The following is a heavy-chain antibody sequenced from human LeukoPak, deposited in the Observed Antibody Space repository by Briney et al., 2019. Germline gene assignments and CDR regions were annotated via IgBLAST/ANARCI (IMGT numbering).Heavy chain of an antibody. J-gene: IGHJ4*02. D-gene: IGHD3-22*01. CDR3: ARHAGSYYTYNFDY. CDR1: GGSIRSSNSY. V-gene: IGHV4-39*01. Sequence: SETLSLTCTVSGGSIRSSNSYWGWIRQPPGKGLEWLGSMYSGGSTNYKPSLRSRVTISLDTSKNQFSLKLSSVTAADTAVYYCARHAGSYYTYNFDYWGQGTLVTVSS. CDR2: MYSGGST.